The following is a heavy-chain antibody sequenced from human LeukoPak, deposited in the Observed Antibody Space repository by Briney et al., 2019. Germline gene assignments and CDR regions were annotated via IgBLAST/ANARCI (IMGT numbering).Heavy chain of an antibody. D-gene: IGHD3-10*02. Sequence: PGGSLRLSCAASGFKFSSYSMKWVRQAPGKGLEWVSFISSSSSYIYYADSVKGRFTISRDNAKNSLYLQMNSLRAEDTAVYYCARGTMFPYYFDYWAQGTLVTVSS. CDR3: ARGTMFPYYFDY. V-gene: IGHV3-21*01. J-gene: IGHJ4*02. CDR1: GFKFSSYS. CDR2: ISSSSSYI.